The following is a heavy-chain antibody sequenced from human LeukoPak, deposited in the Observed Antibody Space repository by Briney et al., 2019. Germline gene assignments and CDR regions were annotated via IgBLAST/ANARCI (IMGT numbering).Heavy chain of an antibody. Sequence: KPSETLSLTCAVYGGSFSGYYWSWIRQPPGKGLEWIGEINHSGSTNYNPSLKSRVTISVDTSKNQFSLKLSSVTAADTAVYHCARDGSGSYPLAFDIWGQGTMVTVSS. D-gene: IGHD3-10*01. J-gene: IGHJ3*02. V-gene: IGHV4-34*01. CDR2: INHSGST. CDR1: GGSFSGYY. CDR3: ARDGSGSYPLAFDI.